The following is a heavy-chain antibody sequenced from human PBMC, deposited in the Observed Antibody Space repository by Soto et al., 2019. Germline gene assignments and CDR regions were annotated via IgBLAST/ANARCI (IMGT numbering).Heavy chain of an antibody. CDR2: INSDGSST. J-gene: IGHJ4*02. CDR1: GFTFSSYW. D-gene: IGHD3-22*01. CDR3: ARPPPYDSSGYYYDY. V-gene: IGHV3-74*01. Sequence: GGSLRLSCAASGFTFSSYWMHWVRQAPGKGLAWVSRINSDGSSTSYADAVKGRFNISRDNAKNTLYLQMNSLRAENTDVYSCARPPPYDSSGYYYDYWGQGTLVTVFS.